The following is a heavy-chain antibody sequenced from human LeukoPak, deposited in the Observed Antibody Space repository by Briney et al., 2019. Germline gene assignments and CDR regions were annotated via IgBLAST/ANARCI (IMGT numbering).Heavy chain of an antibody. CDR2: TNRDGSEK. CDR1: EFTFTNFW. D-gene: IGHD2-2*01. Sequence: GGSLRLSCAASEFTFTNFWMSWVRQAPGKGLEWVANTNRDGSEKYYVDSVKGRVTISRDNAMNFLYLQLNSLRVDDTAVYYCARDSASCRRCAFDIWGQGTVVTVSS. J-gene: IGHJ3*02. V-gene: IGHV3-7*01. CDR3: ARDSASCRRCAFDI.